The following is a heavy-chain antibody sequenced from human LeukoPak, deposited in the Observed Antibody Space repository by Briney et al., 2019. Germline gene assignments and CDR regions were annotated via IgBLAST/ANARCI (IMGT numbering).Heavy chain of an antibody. CDR2: ISYDGSNK. CDR1: GFTFSSYA. D-gene: IGHD6-19*01. CDR3: ARGGIAVAGYFKV. Sequence: SGGSLRLSCAASGFTFSSYAMHWVRQAPGEGLEWVAVISYDGSNKYYADSVKGRFTISRDNSKNTLYLQMNSLRAEDTAVYYCARGGIAVAGYFKVWGQGTLVTVSS. J-gene: IGHJ4*02. V-gene: IGHV3-30*04.